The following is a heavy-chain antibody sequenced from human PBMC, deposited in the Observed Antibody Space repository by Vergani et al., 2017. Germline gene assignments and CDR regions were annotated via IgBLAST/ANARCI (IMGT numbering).Heavy chain of an antibody. CDR2: IYYSGST. CDR3: ARDPHSRSGYVGGFDY. CDR1: GGSINSNMFF. D-gene: IGHD5-12*01. V-gene: IGHV4-39*02. Sequence: HLQLQESGSGLVKPSETLSLTCTVSGGSINSNMFFWGWIRQPPGKGLEWIGSIYYSGSTYYNPSLKSRVTMSVDTSKNQFSLKLTSVTAADSAVYYCARDPHSRSGYVGGFDYWGQGTLVTVSS. J-gene: IGHJ4*02.